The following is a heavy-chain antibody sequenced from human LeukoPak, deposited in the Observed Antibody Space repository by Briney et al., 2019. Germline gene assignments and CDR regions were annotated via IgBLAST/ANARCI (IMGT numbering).Heavy chain of an antibody. D-gene: IGHD1-20*01. J-gene: IGHJ4*02. Sequence: RPGGSLRLSCAASGFTFSDHYMDWVRQAPGKGLEWVGRTRNKANSYTTEYAASVKGRFTISRDDSKNSLYLQMNSLKTEDTAVYYCARGGGNWNHRGGGSEMDYWGQGTLVTVSS. CDR3: ARGGGNWNHRGGGSEMDY. CDR1: GFTFSDHY. V-gene: IGHV3-72*01. CDR2: TRNKANSYTT.